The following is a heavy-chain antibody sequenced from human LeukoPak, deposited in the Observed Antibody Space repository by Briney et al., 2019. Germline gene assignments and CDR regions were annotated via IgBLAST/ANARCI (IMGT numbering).Heavy chain of an antibody. CDR1: GGSISSYY. J-gene: IGHJ4*02. CDR2: IYYTGST. Sequence: SQTLSLTCTVSGGSISSYYWSWIRQPPGKGLEWIGYIYYTGSTNYNTSLKSRVTISVHTSKNQFSLKLSSVTAADTAVYYCARLRDYYDTSGYFYYFDNWGQGTLVTVSS. CDR3: ARLRDYYDTSGYFYYFDN. V-gene: IGHV4-59*08. D-gene: IGHD3-22*01.